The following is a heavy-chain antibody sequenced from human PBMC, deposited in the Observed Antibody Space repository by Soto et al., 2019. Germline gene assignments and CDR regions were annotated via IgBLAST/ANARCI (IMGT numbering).Heavy chain of an antibody. V-gene: IGHV4-34*01. Sequence: QVQLQQWGAGPLRPLETLSLTCGVSGGSFSGYYWAWIRQSPGKGLEWIGEINDRGSINYNPSLKSRVIISVATSKNHYSLKLRSVPAADTAVYYCARESHDILTGPPWVWYFDLWGRGTLVTVSS. D-gene: IGHD3-9*01. CDR2: INDRGSI. CDR1: GGSFSGYY. J-gene: IGHJ2*01. CDR3: ARESHDILTGPPWVWYFDL.